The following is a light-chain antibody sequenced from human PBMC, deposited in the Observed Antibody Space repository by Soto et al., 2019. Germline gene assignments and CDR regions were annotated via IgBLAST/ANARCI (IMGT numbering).Light chain of an antibody. J-gene: IGKJ1*01. CDR3: QQYNNWARS. CDR1: QSVSSN. V-gene: IGKV3-15*01. CDR2: GAS. Sequence: VCTQSPGTLSLSTGDRATLSCRASQSVSSNLAWYQQKPGQAPRLLIYGASTRATGIPARFSGSGSGTEFTLTISSLQSEDCAVYYCQQYNNWARSFGQGTNV.